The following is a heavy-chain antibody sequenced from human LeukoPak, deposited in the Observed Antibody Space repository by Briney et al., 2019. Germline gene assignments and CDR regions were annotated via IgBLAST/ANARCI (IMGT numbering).Heavy chain of an antibody. V-gene: IGHV1-18*01. D-gene: IGHD3-10*01. CDR1: GYTFSSYG. CDR3: ARDYYGTPPLDY. J-gene: IGHJ4*02. Sequence: GSVKVSCKASGYTFSSYGISWVRQAPGQGLEWMGWISASDGDTNYAQKLQGRVTMTTDTSTSTAYMELRSLRSDDTAVYSCARDYYGTPPLDYWGQGTLVTVSS. CDR2: ISASDGDT.